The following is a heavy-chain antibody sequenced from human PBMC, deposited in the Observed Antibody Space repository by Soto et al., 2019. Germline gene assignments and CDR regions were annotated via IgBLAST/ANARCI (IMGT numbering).Heavy chain of an antibody. V-gene: IGHV4-61*01. CDR1: GGSVSSGSYY. CDR2: IYYSGST. Sequence: QVQLQESGPGLVKPSETLSLTCTVSGGSVSSGSYYWSWIRQPPGKGLEWIGYIYYSGSTNYNPSLKSRVTISVDTSKNTFSLKLSSVTAADTAVYYCAREVPLTYGMDVWGQGTTVTVSS. CDR3: AREVPLTYGMDV. J-gene: IGHJ6*02. D-gene: IGHD3-10*01.